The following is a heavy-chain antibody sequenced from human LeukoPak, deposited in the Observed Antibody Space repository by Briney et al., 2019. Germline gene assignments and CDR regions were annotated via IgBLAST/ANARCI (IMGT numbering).Heavy chain of an antibody. CDR1: GFTFSSYA. CDR2: ISYDGSNK. D-gene: IGHD1-26*01. Sequence: GESLRLSCAASGFTFSSYAMHWVRQAPGKGLEWVAVISYDGSNKYYADSVKGRFTISRDNSKNTLYLQMNSLRAEDTAVYYCTGATDFDYWGQGTLVTVSS. J-gene: IGHJ4*02. CDR3: TGATDFDY. V-gene: IGHV3-30-3*01.